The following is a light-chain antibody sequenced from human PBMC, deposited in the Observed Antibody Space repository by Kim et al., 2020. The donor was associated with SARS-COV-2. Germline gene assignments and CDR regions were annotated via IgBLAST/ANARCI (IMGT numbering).Light chain of an antibody. CDR1: QGIRSY. CDR2: DAS. J-gene: IGKJ2*01. Sequence: EMVLTQSPATLSLSPGERATLSCRASQGIRSYLAWYQHKPGRAPRLLIYDASTRAAGIPARFSGSASGTDFNLTISSLEPEDFAVYYCQQRGNWPPITFGQGTKLEI. CDR3: QQRGNWPPIT. V-gene: IGKV3-11*01.